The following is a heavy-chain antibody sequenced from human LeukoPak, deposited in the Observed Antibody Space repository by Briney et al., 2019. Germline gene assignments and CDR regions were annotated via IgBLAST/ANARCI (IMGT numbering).Heavy chain of an antibody. V-gene: IGHV1-8*01. Sequence: GASVKVSCKASGYTFTSYDINWVRQAPGQGLEWMGWMNPNSGNTGYAQKFQGRVTMTRNTSISTAYMELSSLRSEDTAVYYCARVPPDYYDTSGYYMDVWGKGTTVTVSS. CDR1: GYTFTSYD. CDR2: MNPNSGNT. D-gene: IGHD3-22*01. J-gene: IGHJ6*03. CDR3: ARVPPDYYDTSGYYMDV.